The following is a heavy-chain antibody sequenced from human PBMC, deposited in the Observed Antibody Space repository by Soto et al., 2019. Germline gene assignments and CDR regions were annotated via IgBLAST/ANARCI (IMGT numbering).Heavy chain of an antibody. CDR1: GFSFSSYA. J-gene: IGHJ4*02. D-gene: IGHD6-13*01. V-gene: IGHV3-33*01. CDR2: IWYDGSNK. CDR3: ARGYSSSRDLGY. Sequence: QVQLVESGGGVVQPGTSPRLSCAASGFSFSSYAIHWVRQAPGKGLEWVAVIWYDGSNKYYADSVKGRFIISRDNSKNTLYLQMNSLRADDTAVYYCARGYSSSRDLGYWGQGTLVTVSS.